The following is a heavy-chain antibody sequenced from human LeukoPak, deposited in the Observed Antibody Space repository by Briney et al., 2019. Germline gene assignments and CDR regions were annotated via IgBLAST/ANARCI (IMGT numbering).Heavy chain of an antibody. CDR3: ARDGYSSSWHFFDY. D-gene: IGHD6-13*01. CDR1: GGSTSSYY. Sequence: SETLTLTCTDSGGSTSSYYWRWIRQPAGKGLEWIGRIYTSGSTNYNPSLKSRVTMSVDTSKNQFSLKLSSVTAADTAVYYCARDGYSSSWHFFDYWGQGTLVTVSS. J-gene: IGHJ4*02. V-gene: IGHV4-4*07. CDR2: IYTSGST.